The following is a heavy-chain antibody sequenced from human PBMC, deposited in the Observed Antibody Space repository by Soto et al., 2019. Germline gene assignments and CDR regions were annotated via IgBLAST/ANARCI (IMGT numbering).Heavy chain of an antibody. V-gene: IGHV1-69*02. Sequence: QVQLVQSGAEVKKPGSSVKVSCKASGGTFSSYAISWVRQAPGQGLEWMGRIIPILGIANYAQKFQGRVTITADKSTSTAYMELSSLRSEDTAVYYCATVAAAGPVWWCFDYWGQGTLVTVSS. J-gene: IGHJ4*02. CDR3: ATVAAAGPVWWCFDY. D-gene: IGHD6-13*01. CDR2: IIPILGIA. CDR1: GGTFSSYA.